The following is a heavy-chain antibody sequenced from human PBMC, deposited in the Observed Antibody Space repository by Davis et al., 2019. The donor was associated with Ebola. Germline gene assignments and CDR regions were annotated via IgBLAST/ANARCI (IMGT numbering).Heavy chain of an antibody. CDR2: ISGSATST. Sequence: GESLKISCAASGFTFYRYEMNWVRQAPGKGLEWASYISGSATSTFYADPVKGRFTISRDNARDSLYLQMDSLRVEDTAIYYCARDAFSLSRYDTEDHWGQGTLVTVSS. J-gene: IGHJ4*02. D-gene: IGHD3-9*01. V-gene: IGHV3-48*03. CDR1: GFTFYRYE. CDR3: ARDAFSLSRYDTEDH.